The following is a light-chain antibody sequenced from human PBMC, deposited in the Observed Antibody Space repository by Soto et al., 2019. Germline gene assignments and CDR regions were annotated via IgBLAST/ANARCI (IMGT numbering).Light chain of an antibody. J-gene: IGLJ2*01. Sequence: SYELTQPSSVSVSPGQTARITCSGDVLAKKYARWIQQKPGQAPVLVIYKDSERPSGIPERFSGSSSGTTVTLTISGAQVEDEADYYCYSAADNNVVFGGGTKVTVL. CDR2: KDS. V-gene: IGLV3-27*01. CDR3: YSAADNNVV. CDR1: VLAKKY.